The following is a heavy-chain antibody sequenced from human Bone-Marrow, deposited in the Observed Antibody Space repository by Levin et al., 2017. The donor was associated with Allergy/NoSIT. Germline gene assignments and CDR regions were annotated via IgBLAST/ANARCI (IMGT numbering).Heavy chain of an antibody. D-gene: IGHD6-19*01. CDR3: AKFSTGWYGDF. Sequence: GASVKVSCKVSGYRLTELSIHWVRQAPGKGLEWMGGFDPEDQKMIYVQKFQGRVSMTQDFSTDTAYMELTSLRSEDTAVYYCAKFSTGWYGDFWGQGTLVTVSS. CDR1: GYRLTELS. V-gene: IGHV1-24*01. CDR2: FDPEDQKM. J-gene: IGHJ4*02.